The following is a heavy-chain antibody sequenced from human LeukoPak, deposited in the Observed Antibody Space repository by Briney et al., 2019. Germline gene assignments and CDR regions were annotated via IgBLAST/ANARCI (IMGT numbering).Heavy chain of an antibody. CDR1: GGSVSSGSYY. Sequence: SETLSLTCTVSGGSVSSGSYYWSWIRQPPGKGLEWIGYIYYSGSTNYNPSLKSRVTISVDTSKNQFSLKLSSVTAADTAVYYCARGSRYGDSGAFDIWGQGTMVTVSS. CDR3: ARGSRYGDSGAFDI. V-gene: IGHV4-61*01. D-gene: IGHD4-17*01. CDR2: IYYSGST. J-gene: IGHJ3*02.